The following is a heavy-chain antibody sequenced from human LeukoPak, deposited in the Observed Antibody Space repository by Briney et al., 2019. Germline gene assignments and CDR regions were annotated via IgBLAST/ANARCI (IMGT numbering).Heavy chain of an antibody. D-gene: IGHD1-26*01. Sequence: PGGSLRLSCAASGFTFSSYSMNWFRQAPGKGLEWVSSISSSSSYIYYADSVKGRFTISRDNAKNSLYLQMNSLRAEDTAVYYCARGSSGEDYFDYWGQGTLVTVSS. CDR2: ISSSSSYI. CDR3: ARGSSGEDYFDY. CDR1: GFTFSSYS. V-gene: IGHV3-21*01. J-gene: IGHJ4*02.